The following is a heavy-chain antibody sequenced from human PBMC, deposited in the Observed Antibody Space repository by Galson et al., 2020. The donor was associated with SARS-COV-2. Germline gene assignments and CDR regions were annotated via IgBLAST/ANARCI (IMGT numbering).Heavy chain of an antibody. CDR2: FDPEDCET. CDR3: ATAVAVAGTGRIDY. V-gene: IGHV1-24*01. J-gene: IGHJ4*02. CDR1: GYTLTELS. D-gene: IGHD6-19*01. Sequence: ASVKVSCKVSGYTLTELSMHWVRQAPGKGLEWMGGFDPEDCETIYAQKFQGRVTMTEDTSTDTAYMELSSLRSEDTAVYYCATAVAVAGTGRIDYWGQGTLVTVSS.